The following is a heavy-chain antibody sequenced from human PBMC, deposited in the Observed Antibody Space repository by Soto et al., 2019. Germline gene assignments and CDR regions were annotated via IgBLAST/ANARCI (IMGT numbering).Heavy chain of an antibody. CDR2: FDLENGET. D-gene: IGHD3-10*01. CDR1: GYTLTELS. Sequence: ASVKVSCKASGYTLTELSIHWVRQAPGEGLEWMGGFDLENGETIYAQRFQGRVTMTEESSADTPHMELSSLRSEDTAVYYCAIDVRRSNQFDHWGQGTMVTVSS. J-gene: IGHJ4*02. V-gene: IGHV1-24*01. CDR3: AIDVRRSNQFDH.